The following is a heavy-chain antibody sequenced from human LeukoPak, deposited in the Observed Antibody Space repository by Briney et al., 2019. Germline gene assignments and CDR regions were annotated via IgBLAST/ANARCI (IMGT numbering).Heavy chain of an antibody. CDR3: ARSVVVVVAATDEMDWFDP. CDR1: GGSFSGYY. V-gene: IGHV4-34*01. CDR2: INRSGSI. Sequence: SETLSLTCAVYGGSFSGYYWSWIRQPPGKGLEWIGEINRSGSINYNPSLKSRVTISVDTSKNQFSLKLSSVTAADTAVYYCARSVVVVVAATDEMDWFDPWGQGTLVTVSS. D-gene: IGHD2-15*01. J-gene: IGHJ5*02.